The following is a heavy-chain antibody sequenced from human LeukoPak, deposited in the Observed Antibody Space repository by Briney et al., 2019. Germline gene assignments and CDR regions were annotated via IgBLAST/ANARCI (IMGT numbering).Heavy chain of an antibody. CDR1: GGSISRHY. Sequence: PSETLSLTCTVSGGSISRHYWSWIRQPPGKGPEWIGYISYNGSTNYNPSLRSRVTISVDTSKNQFSLKLSSVTAADTAVYFCARDLSLLCGGDCLGAFDIWGQGTMVTVSS. CDR2: ISYNGST. CDR3: ARDLSLLCGGDCLGAFDI. D-gene: IGHD2-21*02. J-gene: IGHJ3*02. V-gene: IGHV4-59*11.